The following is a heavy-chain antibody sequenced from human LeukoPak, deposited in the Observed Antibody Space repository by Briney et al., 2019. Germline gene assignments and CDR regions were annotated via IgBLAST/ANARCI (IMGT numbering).Heavy chain of an antibody. CDR3: AKGIWFGEFGDGVT. V-gene: IGHV3-30*02. J-gene: IGHJ4*02. CDR1: GFTFSRYG. D-gene: IGHD3-10*01. CDR2: IPYDGSNK. Sequence: GGSLRLSCAASGFTFSRYGMRWVRQAPGKGLEWVAFIPYDGSNKYYADSVKGRFTISRDNSKNTLYLQMNSLRAEDTAVYYCAKGIWFGEFGDGVTWGQGTLVTVSS.